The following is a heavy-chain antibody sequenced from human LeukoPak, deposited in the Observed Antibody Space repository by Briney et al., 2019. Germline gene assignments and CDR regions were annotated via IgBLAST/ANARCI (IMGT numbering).Heavy chain of an antibody. V-gene: IGHV3-33*01. D-gene: IGHD6-19*01. CDR2: IWYDGSHK. CDR1: GFTFSSYG. J-gene: IGHJ4*02. CDR3: ARLGSGWYFDY. Sequence: GGSPRLSCAASGFTFSSYGMHWVRQAPGKGLEWVAVIWYDGSHKYYADSVKGRFTISRDNSMDTVYLQMNSLRAEDTAVYYCARLGSGWYFDYWGQGTLVTVSS.